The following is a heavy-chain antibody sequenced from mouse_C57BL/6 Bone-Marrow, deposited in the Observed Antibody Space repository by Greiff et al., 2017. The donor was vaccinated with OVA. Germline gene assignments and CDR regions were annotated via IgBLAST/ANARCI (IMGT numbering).Heavy chain of an antibody. D-gene: IGHD2-1*01. V-gene: IGHV1-62-2*01. CDR1: GYTFTEYT. J-gene: IGHJ4*01. Sequence: VQLQQSGAELVKPGASVKLSCKASGYTFTEYTIHWVKQRSGQGLEWIGWFYPGSGSIKYNENFKDKATLTADKSSSTVYMELSRLTSEDSAVYFCARHEEGSIYYGNYYYAMDYWGQGTSVTVSS. CDR2: FYPGSGSI. CDR3: ARHEEGSIYYGNYYYAMDY.